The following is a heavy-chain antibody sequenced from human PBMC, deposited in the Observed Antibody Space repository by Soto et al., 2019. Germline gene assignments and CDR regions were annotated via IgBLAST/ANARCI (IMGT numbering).Heavy chain of an antibody. J-gene: IGHJ4*02. CDR1: GFTFSSYG. CDR2: LWYDGSNK. D-gene: IGHD3-10*01. CDR3: ARESIPMVRGIDY. Sequence: QVQLVESGGGVVQPGRSLRLSCAESGFTFSSYGMHWVRQAPGKGLEWVAVLWYDGSNKYYADSVKGRFTISRDNSKNTLYRKMNRLRADDTAVYYCARESIPMVRGIDYWSQGTLVTVSS. V-gene: IGHV3-33*01.